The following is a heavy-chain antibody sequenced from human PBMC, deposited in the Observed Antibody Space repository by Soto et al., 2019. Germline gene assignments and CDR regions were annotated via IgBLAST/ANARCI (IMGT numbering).Heavy chain of an antibody. J-gene: IGHJ4*02. CDR3: ARYDYNGYYFDY. Sequence: QVQLVQSGAEVKKPEASVKVSCKASGYTFSTYYMHWVRQAPGQGYEWMGIINPSGGSTTYAQKFQGRVTMTRDTSTTTVYMELSSLKSGDTAVYYCARYDYNGYYFDYWGQGTLVTVSS. CDR2: INPSGGST. D-gene: IGHD4-4*01. CDR1: GYTFSTYY. V-gene: IGHV1-46*01.